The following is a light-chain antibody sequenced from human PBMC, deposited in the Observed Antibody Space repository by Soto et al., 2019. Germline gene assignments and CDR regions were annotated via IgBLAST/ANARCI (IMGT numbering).Light chain of an antibody. J-gene: IGLJ1*01. CDR1: SSDIGAYNY. V-gene: IGLV2-14*01. CDR3: SSYSSTSTLYV. CDR2: EVT. Sequence: QSGLTQPASVSGSPGRSITISCAGTSSDIGAYNYVSWYQQHPGKAPKLMIYEVTNRPSGVSNRFSGSKSGNTASLTISGLQAEDEADYYCSSYSSTSTLYVFGTGTKVTVL.